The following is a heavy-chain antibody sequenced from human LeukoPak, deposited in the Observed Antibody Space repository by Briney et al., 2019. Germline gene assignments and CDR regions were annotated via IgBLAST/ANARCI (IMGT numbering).Heavy chain of an antibody. CDR3: ASLDTLLVTDDY. CDR2: IKQDGSEK. D-gene: IGHD5-18*01. Sequence: VANIKQDGSEKYYVDSVKGRFTISRDNAKNSLYLQMNSLRDEDTAMYYCASLDTLLVTDDYWGQGTLVTVSS. J-gene: IGHJ4*02. V-gene: IGHV3-7*01.